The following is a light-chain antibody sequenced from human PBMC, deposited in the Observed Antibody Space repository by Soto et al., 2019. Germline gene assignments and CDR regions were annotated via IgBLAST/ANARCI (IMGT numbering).Light chain of an antibody. CDR3: SSYTSSSTLPYV. Sequence: QSALTQPASKSGSPGQSITISCTGTSSDVGGYNYVSWYQQHPGKAPKLMIYDVSNRPSGVSTRFSGSKSGNTASLTISGLQAEDEADYYCSSYTSSSTLPYVFGTGTKVTVL. J-gene: IGLJ1*01. CDR2: DVS. V-gene: IGLV2-14*01. CDR1: SSDVGGYNY.